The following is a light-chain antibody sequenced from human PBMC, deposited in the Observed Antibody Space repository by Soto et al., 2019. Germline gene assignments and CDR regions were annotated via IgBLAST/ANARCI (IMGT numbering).Light chain of an antibody. CDR2: TAS. CDR3: QQSYTTPVT. V-gene: IGKV1-39*01. Sequence: DIQMTQSPSSLSASVGERVIITCRASQSISVYLNWYQQKPGKAPKPVIYTASTLHSGVPSRFSGSGSGTEFTLTITSLHPEDFATYYCQQSYTTPVTFGGGTKVEIE. J-gene: IGKJ4*01. CDR1: QSISVY.